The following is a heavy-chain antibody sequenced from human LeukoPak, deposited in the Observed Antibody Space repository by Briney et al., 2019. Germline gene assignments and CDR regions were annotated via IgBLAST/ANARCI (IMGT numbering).Heavy chain of an antibody. Sequence: ASVKVSCKASGYTFTSYDTNWVRQATGQGLEWMGWMNPNSGNTGYAQKFQGRVTITRNTSISTAYMELSSLRSEDTAVYYCARGFNYDFWSGYYSPSQSFDYWGQGTLVTVSS. CDR1: GYTFTSYD. J-gene: IGHJ4*02. D-gene: IGHD3-3*01. CDR2: MNPNSGNT. CDR3: ARGFNYDFWSGYYSPSQSFDY. V-gene: IGHV1-8*03.